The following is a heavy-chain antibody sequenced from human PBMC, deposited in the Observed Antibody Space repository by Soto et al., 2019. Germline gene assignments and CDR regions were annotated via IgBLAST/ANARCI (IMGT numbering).Heavy chain of an antibody. CDR1: GFTFSSYW. CDR3: AREGITMVRGAVYYYYGMDV. V-gene: IGHV3-7*01. J-gene: IGHJ6*02. Sequence: GGSLRLSCAASGFTFSSYWMGWVRQAPGKGLEWVANIKQDGSEKYYVDSVKGRFTISRDNAKNSLYLQMNSLRAEDTAVYYCAREGITMVRGAVYYYYGMDVWGQGTTVTVSS. D-gene: IGHD3-10*01. CDR2: IKQDGSEK.